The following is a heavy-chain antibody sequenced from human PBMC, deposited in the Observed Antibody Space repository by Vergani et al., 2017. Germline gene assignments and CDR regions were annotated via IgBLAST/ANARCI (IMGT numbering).Heavy chain of an antibody. CDR3: ARDFVNHVDTGQYGMDG. CDR2: INTSGGST. D-gene: IGHD5-18*01. J-gene: IGHJ6*02. CDR1: GYTFTSYY. Sequence: QVQLVQSGAEVKKPGSSVKVSCKASGYTFTSYYMHWVRQAPGQGLEWMGIINTSGGSTSYAQKFQGRVTMTRDTSTSTVYMELSSLRSEDTAVYYCARDFVNHVDTGQYGMDGWGQGTTVTVSS. V-gene: IGHV1-46*01.